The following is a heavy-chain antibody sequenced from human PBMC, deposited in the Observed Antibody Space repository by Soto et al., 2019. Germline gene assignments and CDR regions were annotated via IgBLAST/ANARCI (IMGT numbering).Heavy chain of an antibody. V-gene: IGHV3-23*01. CDR3: AAPPAAMRGPYYYCYMDV. CDR2: ISGSGGST. J-gene: IGHJ6*03. CDR1: GFTFSSYA. D-gene: IGHD2-2*01. Sequence: GALRLSCAASGFTFSSYAMSWVRQAPGKGLEWVSAISGSGGSTYYAGSVKGRFTISRDNSKNTLYLQMNSLRAEDTAVYYCAAPPAAMRGPYYYCYMDVWGKGTTVTSP.